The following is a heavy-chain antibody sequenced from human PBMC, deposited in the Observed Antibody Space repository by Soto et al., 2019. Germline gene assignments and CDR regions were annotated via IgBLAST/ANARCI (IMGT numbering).Heavy chain of an antibody. D-gene: IGHD3-9*01. J-gene: IGHJ4*02. Sequence: QVQLVQSGAEVKKPGASVKVSCKASGYTFTSYGISWVRQAPGQGLEWMGWISAYNGNTNYAQKLQGRVTMTTDTSTSTAYMELRSMRSDDTAVYYCARANTNYDILTGYYNDGPVGRYYFDYWGQGTLVTVSS. CDR1: GYTFTSYG. CDR2: ISAYNGNT. V-gene: IGHV1-18*01. CDR3: ARANTNYDILTGYYNDGPVGRYYFDY.